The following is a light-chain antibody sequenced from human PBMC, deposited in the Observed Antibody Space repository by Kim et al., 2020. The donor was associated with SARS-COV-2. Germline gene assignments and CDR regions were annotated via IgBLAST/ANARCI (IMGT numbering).Light chain of an antibody. CDR3: SSFTSSSTLV. CDR1: SSDVGGYNY. CDR2: DVS. J-gene: IGLJ1*01. Sequence: SALTQPASVSGSPGQSITISCTGTSSDVGGYNYVSWYQQHPAKAPKLMIYDVSNRPSGVSSPFSGSKSGNTASLTISGLQAEDESDYYCSSFTSSSTLVFGTGTKVTDL. V-gene: IGLV2-14*03.